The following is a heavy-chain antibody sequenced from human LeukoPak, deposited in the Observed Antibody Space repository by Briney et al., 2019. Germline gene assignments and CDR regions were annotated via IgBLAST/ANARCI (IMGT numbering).Heavy chain of an antibody. CDR1: GFTFRDYA. D-gene: IGHD3-3*01. CDR2: ISGSGSTT. V-gene: IGHV3-23*01. J-gene: IGHJ4*02. CDR3: AKDWYYDFWSGPAYFDY. Sequence: GGSLRLSCAASGFTFRDYAMSWVRQAPGKGLEWVSTISGSGSTTYYADLVRGRFTISRDNSKNTLYLQMNSLRAEDTAVYYCAKDWYYDFWSGPAYFDYWGQGTLVTVSS.